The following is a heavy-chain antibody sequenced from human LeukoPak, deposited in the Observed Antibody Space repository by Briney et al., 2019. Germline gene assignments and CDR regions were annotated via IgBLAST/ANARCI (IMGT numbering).Heavy chain of an antibody. CDR3: TTGELS. Sequence: PGGSLRLSCAASGFTFTDAWMTWVRQAPGKGLEWVGRIKGKTDGGTTDYAAPVKGRFIISRDDSKNTVYLQMNSLKAEDTAVYYCTTGELSWGQGTLVTVSS. J-gene: IGHJ4*02. D-gene: IGHD3-10*01. CDR1: GFTFTDAW. CDR2: IKGKTDGGTT. V-gene: IGHV3-15*01.